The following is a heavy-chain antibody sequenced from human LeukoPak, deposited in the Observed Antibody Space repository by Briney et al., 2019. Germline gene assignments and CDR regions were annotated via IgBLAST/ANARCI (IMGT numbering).Heavy chain of an antibody. CDR3: AGWGHSDDSRVNWSDP. Sequence: ASVKVSCKASGGTFSSYAISWVRQAPGQGLEWMGRIIPIFGTANYAQKFQGRVTITTDESTSTAYMELSSLRSEDTAVYYCAGWGHSDDSRVNWSDPWGQGTLVTVSS. D-gene: IGHD3-22*01. V-gene: IGHV1-69*05. CDR2: IIPIFGTA. J-gene: IGHJ5*02. CDR1: GGTFSSYA.